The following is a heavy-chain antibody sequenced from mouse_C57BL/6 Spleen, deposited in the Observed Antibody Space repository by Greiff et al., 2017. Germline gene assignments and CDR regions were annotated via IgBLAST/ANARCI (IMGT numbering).Heavy chain of an antibody. J-gene: IGHJ3*01. CDR1: GYTFTSYW. D-gene: IGHD4-1*01. V-gene: IGHV1-55*01. Sequence: QVQLQQPGAELVKPGASVKMSCKASGYTFTSYWITWVKQRPGQGLEWIGDIYPGSGSTNYNEKFKSKATLTVDTSSSTAYMQLSSLTSEDSAVXYCARSRLTGPLFAYWGQGTLVTVSA. CDR2: IYPGSGST. CDR3: ARSRLTGPLFAY.